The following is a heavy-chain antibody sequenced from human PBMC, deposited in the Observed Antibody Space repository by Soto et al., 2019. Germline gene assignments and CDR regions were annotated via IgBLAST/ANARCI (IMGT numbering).Heavy chain of an antibody. CDR3: ARDLPQYCSAGSCYPDS. J-gene: IGHJ4*02. CDR2: ISYHGSNK. D-gene: IGHD2-15*01. V-gene: IGHV3-30-3*01. CDR1: GFTFSTYA. Sequence: PGGSLRLSCAASGFTFSTYAMHWVRQAPGKGLAWVAIISYHGSNKYYADSVKGRFTISRDDPNNTLYLQMNSLRPEDTAVYYFARDLPQYCSAGSCYPDSWGQGTLVTVSS.